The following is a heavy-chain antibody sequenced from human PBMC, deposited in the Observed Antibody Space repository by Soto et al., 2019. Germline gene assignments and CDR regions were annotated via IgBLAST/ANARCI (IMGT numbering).Heavy chain of an antibody. V-gene: IGHV3-48*01. J-gene: IGHJ5*02. D-gene: IGHD2-2*01. Sequence: GGSLRLSCAASGFTFSNFAMTWVRQAPGKGLEWLSYIGSGGGPIKYADSVMGRFTISRDNAKNSLYLQMNSLRAEDTAVYYCARDGVVPAAISSVYNWFDPWGQGTLVTVSS. CDR1: GFTFSNFA. CDR2: IGSGGGPI. CDR3: ARDGVVPAAISSVYNWFDP.